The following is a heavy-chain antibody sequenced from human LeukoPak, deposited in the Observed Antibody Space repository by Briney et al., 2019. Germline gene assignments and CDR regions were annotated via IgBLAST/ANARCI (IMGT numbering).Heavy chain of an antibody. CDR3: ARAQIVVVTTDAFDI. Sequence: PGGSLRLSCAASGFTFSSYRMNWVRQAPGKGLEWVSHISSSSSTIYYADSVKGRFTISRDNAKNSLYLQMNSLRAEDTAVYYCARAQIVVVTTDAFDIWGQGTMVTVSS. V-gene: IGHV3-48*01. CDR1: GFTFSSYR. CDR2: ISSSSSTI. D-gene: IGHD3-22*01. J-gene: IGHJ3*02.